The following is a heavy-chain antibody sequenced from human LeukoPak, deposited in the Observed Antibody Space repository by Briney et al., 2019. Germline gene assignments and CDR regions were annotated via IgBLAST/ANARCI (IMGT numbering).Heavy chain of an antibody. J-gene: IGHJ5*02. D-gene: IGHD3-16*01. CDR3: AKSYAPAGWFDP. CDR2: ISGSGGST. CDR1: GFTFSSYE. Sequence: GGSLRLSCAASGFTFSSYEMNWVRQAPGKGLEWVSAISGSGGSTYYADSVKGRFAISRDNSKNTLYLQMNSLRAEDTAVYYCAKSYAPAGWFDPWGQGTLVTVSS. V-gene: IGHV3-23*01.